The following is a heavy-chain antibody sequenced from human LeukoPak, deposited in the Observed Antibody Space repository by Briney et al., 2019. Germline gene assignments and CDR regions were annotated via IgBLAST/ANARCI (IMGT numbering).Heavy chain of an antibody. CDR2: IYTSGST. V-gene: IGHV4-61*02. CDR3: ARDRAHYDYVWGSYRPLNRFDY. Sequence: PSETLSLTCTVSGGSISSGSYYWSWIRQPAGKGLEWIGRIYTSGSTNYNPSLKSRVTISVDTSKNQFSLKLSSVTAADTAVYYCARDRAHYDYVWGSYRPLNRFDYWGQGTLVTVSS. D-gene: IGHD3-16*02. J-gene: IGHJ4*02. CDR1: GGSISSGSYY.